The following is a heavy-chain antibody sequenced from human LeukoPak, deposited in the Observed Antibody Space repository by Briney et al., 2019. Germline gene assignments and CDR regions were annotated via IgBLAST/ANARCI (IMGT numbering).Heavy chain of an antibody. Sequence: SETLSLTCAASNFSLSSGYYWGWIRQPPGKGLEWIATIHYSGTTYYNPPLKSRVTISIDTSKNHFSLNLRSVSAADTAVYYCARQDLGYRNGCHLVEFWGQGILVTVSS. CDR2: IHYSGTT. CDR3: ARQDLGYRNGCHLVEF. CDR1: NFSLSSGYY. V-gene: IGHV4-38-2*01. D-gene: IGHD6-19*01. J-gene: IGHJ4*02.